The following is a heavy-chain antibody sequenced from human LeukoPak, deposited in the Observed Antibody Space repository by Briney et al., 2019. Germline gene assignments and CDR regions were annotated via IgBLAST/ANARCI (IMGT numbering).Heavy chain of an antibody. J-gene: IGHJ6*02. CDR2: ISSSSSTI. CDR1: GFTFGSYS. D-gene: IGHD6-19*01. CDR3: ARENVAGTDYYYGMDV. Sequence: GGSLRLSCAASGFTFGSYSMNWVRQAPGEGLEWVSYISSSSSTIYYADSVKGRFTISRDNAKNSLYLQMNSLRAEDTAVYYCARENVAGTDYYYGMDVWGQGTTVTVSS. V-gene: IGHV3-48*01.